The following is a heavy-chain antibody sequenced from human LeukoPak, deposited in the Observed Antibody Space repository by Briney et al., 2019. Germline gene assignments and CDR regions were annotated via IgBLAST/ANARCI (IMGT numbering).Heavy chain of an antibody. Sequence: GGSLRLSCAASGFTFSNAWMNWVRQAPGKGLEWVGRIKSKTDGGTTDYAAPVKGRFTISRDDSKNTLYLQMNSLRAEDTAVYYCARDPMIVVVNQGLFDYWGQGTLVTVSS. V-gene: IGHV3-15*07. J-gene: IGHJ4*02. D-gene: IGHD3-22*01. CDR3: ARDPMIVVVNQGLFDY. CDR1: GFTFSNAW. CDR2: IKSKTDGGTT.